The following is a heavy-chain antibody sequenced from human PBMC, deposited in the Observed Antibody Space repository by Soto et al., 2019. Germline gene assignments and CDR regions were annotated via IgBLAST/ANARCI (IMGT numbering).Heavy chain of an antibody. CDR1: GFTFRDYY. V-gene: IGHV3-11*05. CDR3: AREYYYTMDV. Sequence: QVQLVESGGGLVRPGGSLRLSCEASGFTFRDYYMTWFRQAPGKGLEWLSYIDSSTKYTNYADSVKGRFTISRDNTKNSLYLQMNSLRADDTAVYYGAREYYYTMDVRGQGTRVTVSS. J-gene: IGHJ6*02. CDR2: IDSSTKYT.